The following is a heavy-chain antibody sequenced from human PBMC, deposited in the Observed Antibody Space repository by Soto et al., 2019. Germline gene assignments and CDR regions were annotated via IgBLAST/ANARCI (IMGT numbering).Heavy chain of an antibody. CDR3: AAKTGSGSHYLYYYYYGMDV. Sequence: SVKVSCKASGFTFTSSAVQWVRQARGQRLEWIGWIVVGSGNTNYAQKFQERVTITRDMSTSTAYMELSSLRSEDTAVYYCAAKTGSGSHYLYYYYYGMDVWGQGTTVTVSS. CDR1: GFTFTSSA. V-gene: IGHV1-58*01. D-gene: IGHD1-26*01. CDR2: IVVGSGNT. J-gene: IGHJ6*02.